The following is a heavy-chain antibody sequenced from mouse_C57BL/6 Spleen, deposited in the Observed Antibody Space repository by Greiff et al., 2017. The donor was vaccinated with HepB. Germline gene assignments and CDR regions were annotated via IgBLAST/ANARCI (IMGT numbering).Heavy chain of an antibody. J-gene: IGHJ1*03. CDR2: IRNKANGYTT. Sequence: EVQVVESGGGLVQPGGSLSLSCAASGFTFTDYYMSWVRQPPGKALEWLGFIRNKANGYTTEYSASVKGRFTISRDNSQSILYLQMNALRAEDSATYYCARYTSNAYYSNHWYFDVWGTGTTVTVSS. V-gene: IGHV7-3*01. CDR3: ARYTSNAYYSNHWYFDV. D-gene: IGHD2-5*01. CDR1: GFTFTDYY.